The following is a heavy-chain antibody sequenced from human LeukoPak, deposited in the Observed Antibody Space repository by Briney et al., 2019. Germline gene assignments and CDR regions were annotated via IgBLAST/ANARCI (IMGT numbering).Heavy chain of an antibody. CDR2: IYSDGTA. CDR1: GFTVSSYY. CDR3: ARDPGYCSGGSCYSMGNY. Sequence: PGGSLRLSCAASGFTVSSYYMGWIRQTPEKGQEWVSNIYSDGTAYYADSVKGRFTISRDNSKSTVHLQMNSLRAEDTAVYYCARDPGYCSGGSCYSMGNYWGQGTLVTVSS. V-gene: IGHV3-53*01. J-gene: IGHJ4*02. D-gene: IGHD2-15*01.